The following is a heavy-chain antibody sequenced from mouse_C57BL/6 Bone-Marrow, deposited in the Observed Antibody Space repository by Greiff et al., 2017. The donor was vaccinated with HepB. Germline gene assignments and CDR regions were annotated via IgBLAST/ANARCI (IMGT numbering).Heavy chain of an antibody. CDR3: ARKAGIGNYWYFDV. V-gene: IGHV2-2*01. J-gene: IGHJ1*03. Sequence: QVQLQQSGPGLVQPSQSLSITCTVSGFSLTSYGVHWVRQSPGKGLEWLGVIWSGGSTDYNAAFISRLSISKDNSKSQVFFKMISLQADDTAIYYCARKAGIGNYWYFDVWGTGTTVTVSS. CDR1: GFSLTSYG. D-gene: IGHD2-1*01. CDR2: IWSGGST.